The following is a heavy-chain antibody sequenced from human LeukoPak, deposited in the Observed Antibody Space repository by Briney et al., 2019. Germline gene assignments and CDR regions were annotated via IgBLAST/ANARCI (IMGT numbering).Heavy chain of an antibody. CDR1: GFTFSNYW. J-gene: IGHJ4*02. V-gene: IGHV3-7*04. Sequence: GGSLGLSCAASGFTFSNYWMSWVRQAPGKGLEFMANIKEAGSEKYYVDSVKGRFTISRDNDKNLVHLQMNSLRAEDTAVYYCARGGGMRSWYDFDYWGQGTLVTVSS. CDR3: ARGGGMRSWYDFDY. D-gene: IGHD6-13*01. CDR2: IKEAGSEK.